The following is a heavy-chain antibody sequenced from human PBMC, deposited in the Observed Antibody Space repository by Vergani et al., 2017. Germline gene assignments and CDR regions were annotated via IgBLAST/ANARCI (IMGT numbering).Heavy chain of an antibody. CDR3: ARAASYYDFWSGYYSFYYYYGMDV. CDR1: GGSISSSSYY. J-gene: IGHJ6*02. CDR2: IYYSGST. D-gene: IGHD3-3*01. Sequence: QLQLQESGPGLVKPSETLSLTCTVSGGSISSSSYYWGWIRQPPGKGLEWIGSIYYSGSTYYNPSLKSRVTISVDTSKNQFSLKLSSGTAADTAVYYCARAASYYDFWSGYYSFYYYYGMDVWGQGTTVTVSS. V-gene: IGHV4-39*07.